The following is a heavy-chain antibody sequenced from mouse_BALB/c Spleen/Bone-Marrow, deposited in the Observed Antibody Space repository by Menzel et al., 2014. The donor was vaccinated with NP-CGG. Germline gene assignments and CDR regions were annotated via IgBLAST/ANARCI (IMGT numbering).Heavy chain of an antibody. Sequence: EVMLVESGGDLVKPGGSLKLSCAASGFTFSSYGMSWVRQTPDKGLEWVATISSGGTYTFYPDSVKGRFTISRDNAKNTLYLQMSSLKPEDTGMYYCTRQGSDGYDSREDWYFDVWGAGTTVTVSS. CDR2: ISSGGTYT. CDR1: GFTFSSYG. J-gene: IGHJ1*01. CDR3: TRQGSDGYDSREDWYFDV. V-gene: IGHV5-6*01. D-gene: IGHD1-1*01.